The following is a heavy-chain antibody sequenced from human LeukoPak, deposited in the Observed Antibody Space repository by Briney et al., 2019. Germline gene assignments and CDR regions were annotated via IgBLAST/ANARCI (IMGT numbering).Heavy chain of an antibody. CDR3: ARVTLPEPSSGWYVPTYYYYYGMDV. CDR1: GGSINNNNYY. CDR2: IFYSGST. V-gene: IGHV4-39*07. Sequence: SETLSLTCTVSGGSINNNNYYWGWIRQPPGKGLEWIGSIFYSGSTYYNPSLRNRVTISVDTSKNQFSLKLSSVTAADTAVYYCARVTLPEPSSGWYVPTYYYYYGMDVWGQGTTVTVSS. D-gene: IGHD6-19*01. J-gene: IGHJ6*02.